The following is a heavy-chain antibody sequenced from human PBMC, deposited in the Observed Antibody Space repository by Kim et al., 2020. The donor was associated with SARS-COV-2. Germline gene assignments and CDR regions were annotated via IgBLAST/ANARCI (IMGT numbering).Heavy chain of an antibody. CDR3: ARGIAAAGKRSSWFDP. D-gene: IGHD6-13*01. J-gene: IGHJ5*02. Sequence: KFQGRVTITRDTSASTAYMELSSLRSEDTAVYYCARGIAAAGKRSSWFDPWGQGTLVTVSS. V-gene: IGHV1-3*01.